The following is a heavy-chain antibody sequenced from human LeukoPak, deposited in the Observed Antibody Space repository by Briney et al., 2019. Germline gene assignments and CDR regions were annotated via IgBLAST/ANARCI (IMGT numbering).Heavy chain of an antibody. CDR1: GGSFSGNY. V-gene: IGHV4-34*01. Sequence: SGTLSLTCAVYGGSFSGNYWTWIRQPPGKGLEWIGEINHSGSTNYNPSLKSRVTISVDTSKNQFSLKLSSVTAADTAVYYCARGRRRAIVGATTLDYWGQGTLVTVSS. CDR3: ARGRRRAIVGATTLDY. CDR2: INHSGST. J-gene: IGHJ4*02. D-gene: IGHD1-26*01.